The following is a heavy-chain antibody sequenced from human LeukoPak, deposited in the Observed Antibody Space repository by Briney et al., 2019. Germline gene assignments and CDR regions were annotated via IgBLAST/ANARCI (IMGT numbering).Heavy chain of an antibody. Sequence: SETLSLTCTVSGGHIDSFFWNWIRQPPGKGLEWIGYIDNSGSTKYNPSLKSRITMSRDTSKNQFSLKLTSVTAADTAMYYCASDGGWLIDYWGQGTLVSVSS. CDR2: IDNSGST. CDR1: GGHIDSFF. D-gene: IGHD6-19*01. J-gene: IGHJ4*02. CDR3: ASDGGWLIDY. V-gene: IGHV4-4*08.